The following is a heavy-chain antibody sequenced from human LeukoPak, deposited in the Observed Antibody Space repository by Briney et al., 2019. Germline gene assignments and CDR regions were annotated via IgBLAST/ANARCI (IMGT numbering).Heavy chain of an antibody. Sequence: SETLSLTCTVSGYSISSTYYWGWIRQPPGKGVEWIGSIYYSGSTFYNPSLKSRVTLSVDTSKNQLYLQLNSVTAADTAMYYCAREGGGYYSSGYWHWFDPWGQGTLVIVSS. V-gene: IGHV4-38-2*02. CDR3: AREGGGYYSSGYWHWFDP. CDR2: IYYSGST. CDR1: GYSISSTYY. D-gene: IGHD3-22*01. J-gene: IGHJ5*02.